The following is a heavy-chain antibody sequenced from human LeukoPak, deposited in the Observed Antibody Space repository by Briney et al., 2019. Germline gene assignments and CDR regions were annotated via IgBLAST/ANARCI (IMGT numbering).Heavy chain of an antibody. V-gene: IGHV1-2*02. CDR1: GYTLIEYY. CDR2: INPNSGDR. Sequence: ASVKVSCKASGYTLIEYYIHWVRRAPGPGLEWMGWINPNSGDRKYAQKFQGRLTLTRDTSISTAYMELSSLRSDDTAVYYCARRHFPYSSGWYLGYWGQGTLVTVSS. CDR3: ARRHFPYSSGWYLGY. D-gene: IGHD6-19*01. J-gene: IGHJ4*02.